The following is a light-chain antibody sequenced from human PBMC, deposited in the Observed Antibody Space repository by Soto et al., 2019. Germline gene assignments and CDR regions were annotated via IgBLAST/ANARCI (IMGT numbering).Light chain of an antibody. CDR1: QSVSRN. CDR3: QQYDNWPPIT. Sequence: EIVMTQSPATLSVSPGGRATLSCRASQSVSRNLAWYQQKPGQSPRLLIYGASTRAAGIPARFRGSRSGTEFTLTISSLLSEDFAVYYCQQYDNWPPITFGQGTRLEI. CDR2: GAS. J-gene: IGKJ5*01. V-gene: IGKV3-15*01.